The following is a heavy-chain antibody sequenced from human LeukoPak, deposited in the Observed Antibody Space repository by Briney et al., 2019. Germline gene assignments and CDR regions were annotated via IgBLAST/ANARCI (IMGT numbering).Heavy chain of an antibody. CDR2: IWYDGSNK. CDR3: ARDLSRLPAGTDN. V-gene: IGHV3-33*01. D-gene: IGHD6-25*01. J-gene: IGHJ4*02. Sequence: PGGSLKVSCEASGFTFSSYGMHWVRQAPGKGLEWVAVIWYDGSNKYYADSVKGRFTISRDNSKNTLYLRMNSLRAENTAVYYCARDLSRLPAGTDNWGQGTLVTVSS. CDR1: GFTFSSYG.